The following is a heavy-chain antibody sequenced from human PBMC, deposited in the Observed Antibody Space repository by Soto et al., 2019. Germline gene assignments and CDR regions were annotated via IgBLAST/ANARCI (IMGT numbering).Heavy chain of an antibody. V-gene: IGHV2-5*02. J-gene: IGHJ4*02. CDR1: GFSLSTRGVG. D-gene: IGHD5-12*01. Sequence: QITLKESGPTLVKPTQTLTLTCSFSGFSLSTRGVGVGWIRQPPGKALEWLALIFWDDDKWYSPSLRSRLTITEYTAKSQVVLTMNNMDPVDTATYYCAHRSRGYAYYFDQWGQGTLVTVSS. CDR3: AHRSRGYAYYFDQ. CDR2: IFWDDDK.